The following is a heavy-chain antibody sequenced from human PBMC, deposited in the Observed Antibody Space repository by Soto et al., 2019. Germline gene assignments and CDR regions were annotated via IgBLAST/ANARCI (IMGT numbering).Heavy chain of an antibody. Sequence: QVQLVESGGGVVQPGRSLRLSCAASGFTFRSYGMHWVSQAPGKGLEWVAVISYDGSNKYYADSVKGRFNISRDNSQNTLYLQMNSLRAEDTAVYYCAKDPSEAVWDWYFDLWGRGTLVTVSS. D-gene: IGHD1-20*01. J-gene: IGHJ2*01. CDR3: AKDPSEAVWDWYFDL. CDR1: GFTFRSYG. V-gene: IGHV3-30*18. CDR2: ISYDGSNK.